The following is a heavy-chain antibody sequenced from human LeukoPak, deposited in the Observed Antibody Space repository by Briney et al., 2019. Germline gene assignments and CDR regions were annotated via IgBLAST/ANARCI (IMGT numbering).Heavy chain of an antibody. CDR2: ISSSSSYI. CDR1: GYTFSSYS. D-gene: IGHD3-10*01. Sequence: GSLRLSCAASGYTFSSYSMNWVRQAPGKGLEWVSSISSSSSYIYYADSVKGRFTISRDNAKNSLYLQMNSLRAEDTAVYYCARSGGSGKLTQTDCWGQGTLVTVSS. V-gene: IGHV3-21*01. CDR3: ARSGGSGKLTQTDC. J-gene: IGHJ4*02.